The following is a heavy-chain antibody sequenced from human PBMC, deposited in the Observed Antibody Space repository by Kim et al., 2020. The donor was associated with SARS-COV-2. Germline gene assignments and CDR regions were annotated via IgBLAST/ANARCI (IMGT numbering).Heavy chain of an antibody. V-gene: IGHV3-73*01. CDR2: IRTKANNYAT. CDR3: TGSYSGSSNDAFGI. CDR1: GFTFSGSA. D-gene: IGHD1-26*01. J-gene: IGHJ3*02. Sequence: GGSLRLSCAASGFTFSGSAMHWVRQAPGKGLEWVGRIRTKANNYATVYAASVTGRFTISRDDSKNTVYLQMNSLKTEDTAVYYCTGSYSGSSNDAFGIWGQGTLVTVSS.